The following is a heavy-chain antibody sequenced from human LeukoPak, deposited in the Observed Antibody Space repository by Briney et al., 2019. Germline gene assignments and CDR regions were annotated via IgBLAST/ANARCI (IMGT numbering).Heavy chain of an antibody. V-gene: IGHV3-23*01. J-gene: IGHJ6*03. Sequence: GGSLRLSCAASGFTFSSYAMSWVRQAPGKGLEWVSAISGSGGSTYYADSVKGRFTISRDNAKNSLYLQMNSLRAEDTAVYYCARDQPQKRRADFWSGYFPMDVWGKGTTVTVSS. CDR3: ARDQPQKRRADFWSGYFPMDV. CDR2: ISGSGGST. CDR1: GFTFSSYA. D-gene: IGHD3-3*01.